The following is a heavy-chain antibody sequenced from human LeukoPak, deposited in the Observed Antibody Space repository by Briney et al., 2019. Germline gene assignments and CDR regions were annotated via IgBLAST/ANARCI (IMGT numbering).Heavy chain of an antibody. D-gene: IGHD4-17*01. CDR3: ASLQLTTVTPTWGSNDY. Sequence: SETLSLTCAVYGGSFSGYYWSWIRQPPGKWLEWIGEINHSGSTNYNPSLKSRVTISVDTSKNQFSLKLSSVTAADTAVYYCASLQLTTVTPTWGSNDYWGQGTLVTVSS. J-gene: IGHJ4*02. CDR2: INHSGST. V-gene: IGHV4-34*01. CDR1: GGSFSGYY.